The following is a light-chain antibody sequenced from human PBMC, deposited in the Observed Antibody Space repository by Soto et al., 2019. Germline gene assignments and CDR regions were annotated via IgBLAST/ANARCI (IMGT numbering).Light chain of an antibody. Sequence: EIVLTQSPGTLSLSPGERATLSCRASQSVSSSYLAWYQQKAGQAPRLVIYGASIRATGIPDRFSSSGSGTDFTLTISRLEPEDSAVYYCQQYGNSPRTFGQGTKVEIK. V-gene: IGKV3-20*01. CDR3: QQYGNSPRT. CDR2: GAS. CDR1: QSVSSSY. J-gene: IGKJ1*01.